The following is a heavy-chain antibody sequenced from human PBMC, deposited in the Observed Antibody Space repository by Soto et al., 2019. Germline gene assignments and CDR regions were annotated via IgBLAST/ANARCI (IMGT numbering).Heavy chain of an antibody. J-gene: IGHJ4*02. Sequence: ASVKVSCKASGYTFTSYGISWARQAPGQGLEWMGWIIAYNGNTYYNPSLKSRVTISVDTSKNQFSLKLSSVTAADTAVYYCARESLERDCGGDCYPLYYFDYWGQGTLVTVSS. V-gene: IGHV1-18*01. D-gene: IGHD2-21*01. CDR3: ARESLERDCGGDCYPLYYFDY. CDR2: IIAYNGNT. CDR1: GYTFTSYG.